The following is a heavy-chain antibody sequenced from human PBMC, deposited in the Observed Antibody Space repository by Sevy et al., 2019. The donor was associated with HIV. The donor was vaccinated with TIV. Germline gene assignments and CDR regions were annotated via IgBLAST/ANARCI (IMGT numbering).Heavy chain of an antibody. CDR2: ISRYNT. J-gene: IGHJ1*01. CDR1: GYTFTNYG. D-gene: IGHD1-26*01. Sequence: ASVKVTSKASGYTFTNYGITWVRQAPGQGLEWMGWISRYNTNYAQNLQGRVTMTTDTSTSTVYMELRGLRSDDTAVYYCARAPSGSQGPGQYFQHWGQGTLVTVSS. V-gene: IGHV1-18*01. CDR3: ARAPSGSQGPGQYFQH.